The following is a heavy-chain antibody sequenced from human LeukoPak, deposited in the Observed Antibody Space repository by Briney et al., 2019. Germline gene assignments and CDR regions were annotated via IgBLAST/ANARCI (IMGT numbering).Heavy chain of an antibody. CDR2: ISGSGGST. CDR3: AKAPYIVVVPATLDY. V-gene: IGHV3-23*01. Sequence: GGSLRLSCAASGFTFSSYAMSWVRQAPGKGLEWVSAISGSGGSTYYADSVKGRFTISRDNSKNTLYLQMNSLRAEDTAVYYCAKAPYIVVVPATLDYWGQGTLVTVSS. D-gene: IGHD2-2*01. CDR1: GFTFSSYA. J-gene: IGHJ4*02.